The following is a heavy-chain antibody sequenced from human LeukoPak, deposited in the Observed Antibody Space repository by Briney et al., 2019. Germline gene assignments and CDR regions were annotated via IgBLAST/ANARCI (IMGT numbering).Heavy chain of an antibody. V-gene: IGHV1-69*13. J-gene: IGHJ4*02. Sequence: ASVKVSCKASGGTFSSYAISWVRQAPGQGLEWMGGIIPIFGTANYAQKFQGRVTITADESTSTAYMELSSLRSEDTAVYYRARGRPQEDYGYRYYFDYWGQGTLVTVSS. D-gene: IGHD4-17*01. CDR1: GGTFSSYA. CDR3: ARGRPQEDYGYRYYFDY. CDR2: IIPIFGTA.